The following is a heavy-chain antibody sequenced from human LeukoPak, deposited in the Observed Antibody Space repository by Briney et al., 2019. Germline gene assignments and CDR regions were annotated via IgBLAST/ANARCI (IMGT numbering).Heavy chain of an antibody. Sequence: ASVKVSCKASGYTFTSYGISWVRQAPGQGLEWMGWISAYNGNTNYAQKLQGRVTMTTDTSTSTAYMELRSLRSDDTAVYYCARYYDILTGYLDAFDIWGQGTMVTVSS. J-gene: IGHJ3*02. D-gene: IGHD3-9*01. V-gene: IGHV1-18*01. CDR2: ISAYNGNT. CDR1: GYTFTSYG. CDR3: ARYYDILTGYLDAFDI.